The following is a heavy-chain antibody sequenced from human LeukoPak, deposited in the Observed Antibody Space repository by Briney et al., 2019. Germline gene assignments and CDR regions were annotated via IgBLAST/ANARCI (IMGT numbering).Heavy chain of an antibody. CDR3: ARHDTAMATDYGMDV. D-gene: IGHD5-18*01. CDR1: GFTFSDYY. CDR2: ISSRGSTI. V-gene: IGHV3-11*01. Sequence: GGSLRLSCAASGFTFSDYYMSWIRQAPGKGLEWVSYISSRGSTIYYADSVKGRFTISRDNAKNSLYLQMNSLRAEDTAVYYCARHDTAMATDYGMDVWGQGTTVTVSS. J-gene: IGHJ6*02.